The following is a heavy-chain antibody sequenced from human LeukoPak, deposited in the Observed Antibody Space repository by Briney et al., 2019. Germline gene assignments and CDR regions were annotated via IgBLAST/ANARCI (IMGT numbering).Heavy chain of an antibody. CDR3: ARGYYYDFSVTPDY. V-gene: IGHV3-74*01. D-gene: IGHD3-22*01. J-gene: IGHJ4*02. Sequence: GGSLILSCAASGFTFSSYWMHWVRQAPGKGLVWVSRIKSDGSSTRYADSVKGRFTISRDNAKNTLYLQMNSLRAEDTAVYYCARGYYYDFSVTPDYWGQGTLVTISS. CDR2: IKSDGSST. CDR1: GFTFSSYW.